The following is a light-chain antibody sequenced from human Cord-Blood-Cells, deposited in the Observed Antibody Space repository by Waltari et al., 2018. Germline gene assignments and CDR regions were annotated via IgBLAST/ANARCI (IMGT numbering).Light chain of an antibody. Sequence: EIVLKQSPATLSLSPGERATLSCRASQSVSSYLAWSQQKPGQAPRLLIYDASNRATGIPARFSGSGSGTDFTLTISSLEPEDFAVYYCQQRSNWPPLTFGGGTKVEIK. CDR3: QQRSNWPPLT. CDR1: QSVSSY. V-gene: IGKV3-11*01. J-gene: IGKJ4*01. CDR2: DAS.